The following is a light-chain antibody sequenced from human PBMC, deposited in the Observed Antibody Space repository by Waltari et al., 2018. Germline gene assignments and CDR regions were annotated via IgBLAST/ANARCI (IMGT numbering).Light chain of an antibody. V-gene: IGLV1-47*01. CDR1: SPNTGTNY. J-gene: IGLJ3*02. CDR3: AGWDDRQSGPYWV. CDR2: RNS. Sequence: QSVLTQPPSASGTPGQTVTISCSGSSPNTGTNYVFWYQQLPGAAPQLLIFRNSRRPARVPGRFSGSKSGNSATLAISGLRSEDEADYYCAGWDDRQSGPYWVFGGGTKLTVL.